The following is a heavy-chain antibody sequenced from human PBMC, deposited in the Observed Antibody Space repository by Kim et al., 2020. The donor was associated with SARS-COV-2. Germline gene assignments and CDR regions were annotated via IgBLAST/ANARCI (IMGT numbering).Heavy chain of an antibody. V-gene: IGHV4-61*08. CDR3: ARGVVGVRIIPYYFYYMDV. J-gene: IGHJ6*03. D-gene: IGHD3-3*01. CDR1: GGSVSSVDYS. CDR2: IYNSGST. Sequence: SQTLSLTCTVSGGSVSSVDYSWSWLRQPPGKGLEWIGYIYNSGSTKYNPSLKSRVTISVDTSRNQFSLRLTSVTAADTAYYYCARGVVGVRIIPYYFYYMDVWAKANTVTVSS.